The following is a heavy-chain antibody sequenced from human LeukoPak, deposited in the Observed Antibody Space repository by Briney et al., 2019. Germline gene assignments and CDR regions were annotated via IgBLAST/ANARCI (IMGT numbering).Heavy chain of an antibody. CDR1: GFTFSSYS. CDR3: ARDPRAHSYGTGLDY. J-gene: IGHJ4*02. D-gene: IGHD5-18*01. Sequence: GGSLRLSCEASGFTFSSYSMNWVRQAPGKGLEWVSSISSSSNYIYYADSVKGRFTISRDNAKNSLYLQMNSLRAEDTAVYYCARDPRAHSYGTGLDYWGQGTLVTVSS. CDR2: ISSSSNYI. V-gene: IGHV3-21*01.